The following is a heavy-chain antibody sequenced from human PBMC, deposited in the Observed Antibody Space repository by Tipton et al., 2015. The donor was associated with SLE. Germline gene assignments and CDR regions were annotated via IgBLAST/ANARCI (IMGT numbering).Heavy chain of an antibody. Sequence: SLRLSCAGSGFTFNDYAIHWVRQAPGKGLEWVSGISRNSINIGYADSVKGRFTISRDNAKKSLYLQMNSLRPEDTALYYCARVPAFYYYYMDVWGKGTTVTVSS. CDR2: ISRNSINI. V-gene: IGHV3-9*01. J-gene: IGHJ6*03. CDR3: ARVPAFYYYYMDV. D-gene: IGHD2-2*01. CDR1: GFTFNDYA.